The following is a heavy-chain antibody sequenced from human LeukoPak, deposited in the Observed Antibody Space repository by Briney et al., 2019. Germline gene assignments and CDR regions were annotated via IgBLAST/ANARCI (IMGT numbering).Heavy chain of an antibody. D-gene: IGHD3-10*01. CDR3: AKGEPLLWFGELLSAIDY. CDR2: ISYDGSNK. V-gene: IGHV3-30*18. CDR1: GFTFSSYG. J-gene: IGHJ4*02. Sequence: GGSLRLSCAASGFTFSSYGMHWVRQAPGKGLEWVAVISYDGSNKYYADSVKGRFTISGDNSKNTLYLQMNSLRAEDTAVYYCAKGEPLLWFGELLSAIDYWGQGTLVTVSS.